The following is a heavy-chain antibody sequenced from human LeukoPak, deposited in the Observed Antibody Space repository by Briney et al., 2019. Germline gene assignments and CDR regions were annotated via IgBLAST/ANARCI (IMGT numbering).Heavy chain of an antibody. V-gene: IGHV4-59*01. J-gene: IGHJ6*03. D-gene: IGHD6-19*01. Sequence: PSETLSLTCTVSGGSISSYYWSWIRQPPGKGLEWIGYIYYSGSTNYNPSLKSRVTISVDTSKNQFSLKLSSVTAADTAVYYCARVSFGYSSGWVPGYYYYMDVWGKGTTVTVSS. CDR2: IYYSGST. CDR3: ARVSFGYSSGWVPGYYYYMDV. CDR1: GGSISSYY.